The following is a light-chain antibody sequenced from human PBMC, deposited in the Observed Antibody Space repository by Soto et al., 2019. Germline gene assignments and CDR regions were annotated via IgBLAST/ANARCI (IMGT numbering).Light chain of an antibody. J-gene: IGKJ4*01. Sequence: EIVLTQSPATLSLSPGERASLSCRASQSVSSSLAWYQQKPGQSPRLLIYDASPRATGIPARFSGSGSGTDFTLTISSLDPEDFAVYSCQQRSTWPPLTFGGGTKVEIK. CDR2: DAS. CDR3: QQRSTWPPLT. CDR1: QSVSSS. V-gene: IGKV3-11*01.